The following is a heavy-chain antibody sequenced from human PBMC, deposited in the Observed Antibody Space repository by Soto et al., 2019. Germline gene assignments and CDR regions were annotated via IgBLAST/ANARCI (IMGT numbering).Heavy chain of an antibody. D-gene: IGHD1-26*01. Sequence: EVQLLESGGGLVQPGGSLRLSCAASGFTFSSYAMRWVRQAPVKGLEWVSAISGSGDSTYYADSVKGRFTISRDNSKNTRYLQMNSLRAEDTAVYYCARRGSGSYYDYWSQGTLVTVSS. CDR3: ARRGSGSYYDY. CDR1: GFTFSSYA. J-gene: IGHJ4*02. V-gene: IGHV3-23*01. CDR2: ISGSGDST.